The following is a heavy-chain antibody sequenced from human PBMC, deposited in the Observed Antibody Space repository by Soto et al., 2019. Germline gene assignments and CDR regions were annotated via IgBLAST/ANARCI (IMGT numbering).Heavy chain of an antibody. CDR2: VSGIGGRT. D-gene: IGHD3-22*01. Sequence: EVQLLESGGGLVQPGGSLRLSCAVSGFSLSNFAMSWVRQAPGKGLEWVSAVSGIGGRTYYADSVKGRFTISRDNSKNTLYLQMNSLRVEDTAVYYCAKEGYDSSGYYALEDYWGQGTLVTVSS. V-gene: IGHV3-23*01. CDR3: AKEGYDSSGYYALEDY. CDR1: GFSLSNFA. J-gene: IGHJ4*02.